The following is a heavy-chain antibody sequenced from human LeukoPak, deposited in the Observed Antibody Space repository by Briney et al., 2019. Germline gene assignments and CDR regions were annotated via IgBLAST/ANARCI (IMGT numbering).Heavy chain of an antibody. Sequence: ASVKVSCKASGYTFTGYYMHWVRQAPGQGLEWMGWINPNSGGTNYAQKFQDRVTMTRDTSISTAYMEPSRLRSDDTAVYYCARDGIAAAGTRNWFDPWGQGTLVTVSS. J-gene: IGHJ5*02. CDR3: ARDGIAAAGTRNWFDP. D-gene: IGHD6-13*01. V-gene: IGHV1-2*02. CDR2: INPNSGGT. CDR1: GYTFTGYY.